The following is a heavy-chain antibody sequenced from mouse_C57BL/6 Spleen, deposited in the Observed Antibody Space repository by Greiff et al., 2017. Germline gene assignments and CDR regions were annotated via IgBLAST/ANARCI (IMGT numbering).Heavy chain of an antibody. Sequence: VQLQQSGPELVKPGASVKISCKASGYAFSSSWMNWVKQRPGKGLEWIGRIYPGDGDTNYNGKFKGKATLTADKSSSTAYMQLSSLTSVDSAVYCCANNYYGSSYARGYWGQGTSVTVSS. CDR2: IYPGDGDT. CDR1: GYAFSSSW. V-gene: IGHV1-82*01. CDR3: ANNYYGSSYARGY. D-gene: IGHD1-1*01. J-gene: IGHJ4*01.